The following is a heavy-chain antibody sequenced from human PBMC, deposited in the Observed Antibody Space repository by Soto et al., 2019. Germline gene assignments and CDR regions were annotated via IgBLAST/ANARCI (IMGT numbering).Heavy chain of an antibody. Sequence: SETLSLTCAVSGGSISSSNWWSWVRQPPGKGLEWIGEIYHSGSTNYNPSLKSRVTISVDKSKNQFSLKLSSVTAADTAVYYCARGRDCLSGDCFPHWVDPWGQGTLVTVS. CDR1: GGSISSSNW. CDR3: ARGRDCLSGDCFPHWVDP. J-gene: IGHJ5*02. V-gene: IGHV4-4*02. CDR2: IYHSGST. D-gene: IGHD2-21*02.